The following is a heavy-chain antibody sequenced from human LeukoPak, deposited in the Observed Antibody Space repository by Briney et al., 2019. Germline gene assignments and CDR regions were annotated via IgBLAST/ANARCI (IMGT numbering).Heavy chain of an antibody. Sequence: SETLSLTCAVYGGSFSGYYWSWIRQPPGKGLEWIGEINHSGSTNYNPSLKSRVTISVDTSKNQFSLKLSSVTAADTAVYYCARVYYDILTGHRPLYYFDYWGQGTLVTVSS. J-gene: IGHJ4*02. CDR3: ARVYYDILTGHRPLYYFDY. CDR2: INHSGST. V-gene: IGHV4-34*01. CDR1: GGSFSGYY. D-gene: IGHD3-9*01.